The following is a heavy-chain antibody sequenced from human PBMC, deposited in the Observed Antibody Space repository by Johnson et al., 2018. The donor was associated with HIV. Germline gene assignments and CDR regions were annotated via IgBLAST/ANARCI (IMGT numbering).Heavy chain of an antibody. V-gene: IGHV3-20*04. CDR3: ARLRDGYNFDTFDI. D-gene: IGHD5-24*01. CDR1: GFNFDDYG. Sequence: VQLVESGGVVVQPGGSLRLSCAASGFNFDDYGMSWVRQAPGKGLEWVSGINWNGGSTSYADSVKGRFTISRDNAKNSLDLQMNSLTAEDTALYYCARLRDGYNFDTFDIWGQGTMVTVSS. CDR2: INWNGGST. J-gene: IGHJ3*02.